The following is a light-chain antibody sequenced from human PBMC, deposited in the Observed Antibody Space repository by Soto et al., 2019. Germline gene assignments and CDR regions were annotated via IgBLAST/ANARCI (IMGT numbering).Light chain of an antibody. CDR2: LTF. Sequence: IVRTQSPLSLPVTPGEPASISCRSIQSLLHSDGYTYMDWYLQKPGQSPQVLIYLTFNRASGVPDSFSGSGSGTDFTLKISRVEAEDAGVYYCMQALQTPYTFGQGTKLEIK. CDR1: QSLLHSDGYTY. CDR3: MQALQTPYT. V-gene: IGKV2-28*01. J-gene: IGKJ2*01.